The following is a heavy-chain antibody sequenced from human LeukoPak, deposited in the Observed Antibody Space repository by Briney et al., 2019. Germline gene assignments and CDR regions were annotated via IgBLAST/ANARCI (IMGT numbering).Heavy chain of an antibody. CDR1: GYTFTGYY. Sequence: ASVKVSCKASGYTFTGYYMHWVRQAPGQGLEWMGWINPNSGGTNYAQKFQGRVTMARDTSISTAYMELSRLRSDDTAVYYCARPLRGYSGYEADYWGQGTLVTVSS. CDR2: INPNSGGT. J-gene: IGHJ4*02. CDR3: ARPLRGYSGYEADY. V-gene: IGHV1-2*02. D-gene: IGHD5-12*01.